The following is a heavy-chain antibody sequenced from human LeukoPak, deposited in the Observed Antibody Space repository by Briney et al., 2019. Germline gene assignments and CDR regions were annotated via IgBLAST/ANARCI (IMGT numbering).Heavy chain of an antibody. CDR1: GGSISSGGYY. Sequence: SETLSLTCTVSGGSISSGGYYWGWIRQHPGKGLEWIGYIYYSGSTYYNPSLKSRVTISVDTSKNQFSLKLSSVTAADTAVYYCARNQFSYYYYMDVWGKGTTVTVSS. CDR2: IYYSGST. J-gene: IGHJ6*03. D-gene: IGHD1-14*01. CDR3: ARNQFSYYYYMDV. V-gene: IGHV4-31*03.